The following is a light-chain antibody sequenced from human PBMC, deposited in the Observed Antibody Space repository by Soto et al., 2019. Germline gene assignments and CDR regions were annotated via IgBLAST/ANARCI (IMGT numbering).Light chain of an antibody. V-gene: IGLV2-11*01. Sequence: QSALTQPRSVSGSPGQSVTISCTGTSSDVGGYNYVSWYQQHPGQAHKLMIYDVTKRPSGVPGRLSGSKSGNTASLTISGLQAEDEADYYCCSYAGSYSWVFGGGTKLTFL. CDR2: DVT. CDR3: CSYAGSYSWV. J-gene: IGLJ3*02. CDR1: SSDVGGYNY.